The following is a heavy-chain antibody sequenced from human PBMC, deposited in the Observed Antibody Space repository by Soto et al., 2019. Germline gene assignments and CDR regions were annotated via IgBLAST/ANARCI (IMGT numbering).Heavy chain of an antibody. J-gene: IGHJ6*02. D-gene: IGHD6-19*01. V-gene: IGHV4-39*01. CDR2: IYYSGST. CDR1: GGSISSSSYY. CDR3: ARRSTVAGYYYGMDV. Sequence: SETLSLTCTVSGGSISSSSYYWGWIRQPPGKGLEWIGSIYYSGSTYYNPSLKSRVTISVDTSKNQFSLKLSSVTAADTAVYYCARRSTVAGYYYGMDVWGQGTTVTVSS.